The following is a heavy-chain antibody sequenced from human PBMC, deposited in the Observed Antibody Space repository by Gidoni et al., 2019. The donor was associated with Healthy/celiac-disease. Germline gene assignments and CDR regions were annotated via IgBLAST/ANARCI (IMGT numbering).Heavy chain of an antibody. CDR2: INWNSGSI. CDR1: GFTFEDYA. Sequence: EVQLVESGGGLVQPGRSLRLSCAASGFTFEDYAMHWVRQAPGKGLVWVSGINWNSGSIGYADSVKGRFTISRDNAKNSLYLQMNSLRAEDTALYYCAKVRGSMVRGVIDFDYWGQGTLVTVSS. D-gene: IGHD3-10*01. V-gene: IGHV3-9*01. CDR3: AKVRGSMVRGVIDFDY. J-gene: IGHJ4*02.